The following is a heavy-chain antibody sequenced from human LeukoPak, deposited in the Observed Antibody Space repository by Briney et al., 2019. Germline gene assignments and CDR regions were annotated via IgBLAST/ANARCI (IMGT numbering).Heavy chain of an antibody. V-gene: IGHV3-23*01. CDR3: AKEGGFDRTYYYYYYGMGV. Sequence: GGSLRLSCAASGFTFSSYAMSWVRQAPEKGLEWVSAISGSGGSTYYADSVKGRFTISRDNSKNTLYLQMNSLRAEDTAVYYCAKEGGFDRTYYYYYYGMGVWGQGTTVTVSS. J-gene: IGHJ6*02. CDR2: ISGSGGST. D-gene: IGHD1-26*01. CDR1: GFTFSSYA.